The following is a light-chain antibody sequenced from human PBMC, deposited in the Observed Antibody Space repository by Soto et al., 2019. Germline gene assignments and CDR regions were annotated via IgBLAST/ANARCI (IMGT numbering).Light chain of an antibody. CDR3: LQYGGSPRT. CDR2: GAS. CDR1: QSVSSSS. J-gene: IGKJ1*01. V-gene: IGKV3-20*01. Sequence: EIVLTQSPGTLSLLPGERATLSCRASQSVSSSSLAWYQQKPGQALRLLIYGASSRATGIPDRFSGSGSGTDFTLTISRLEPDDFAVYYCLQYGGSPRTFGQGTKVEIK.